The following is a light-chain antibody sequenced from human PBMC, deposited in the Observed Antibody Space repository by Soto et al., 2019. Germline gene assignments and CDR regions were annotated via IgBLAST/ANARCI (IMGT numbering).Light chain of an antibody. CDR1: SSDVGGYNY. J-gene: IGLJ1*01. CDR2: DVT. Sequence: QSALTQPRSVSGSPGQSVTISCTGTSSDVGGYNYVSWYQQYPGKAPKFMIYDVTERPSGVPDRFSGSKSGNTASLTISGLQTEDEADYYCSSYAGSYSFVFGTGTKLTVL. V-gene: IGLV2-11*01. CDR3: SSYAGSYSFV.